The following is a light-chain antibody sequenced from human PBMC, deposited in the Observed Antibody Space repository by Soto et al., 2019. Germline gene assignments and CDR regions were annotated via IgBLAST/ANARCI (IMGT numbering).Light chain of an antibody. V-gene: IGLV7-46*01. J-gene: IGLJ1*01. Sequence: QAMVTQEPSLTVSTGGTVTLTCGSSTGAVTNGHYPYWFQQKPGQAPRTLIYDTTNRHSWTPARFSGSLLGGKAALTLSGAQPEDEAEYYCLLSYNGPYVFGTGTKVTVL. CDR2: DTT. CDR1: TGAVTNGHY. CDR3: LLSYNGPYV.